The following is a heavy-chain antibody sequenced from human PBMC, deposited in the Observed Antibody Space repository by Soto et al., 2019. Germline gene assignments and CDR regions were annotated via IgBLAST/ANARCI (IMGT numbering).Heavy chain of an antibody. D-gene: IGHD3-16*01. J-gene: IGHJ6*02. CDR1: GYPFTHYG. V-gene: IGHV1-18*01. CDR2: ISPFNGNT. Sequence: QVQLVQSGVEVKKPGASVRVSCKSSGYPFTHYGITWIRQARGQGLEWMGWISPFNGNTNYGQTLQGRVTLTTETSTSTVYMELRSLRSDDTAVYYCARDQSFDRTYYYGIHVWGQGTTVTVSS. CDR3: ARDQSFDRTYYYGIHV.